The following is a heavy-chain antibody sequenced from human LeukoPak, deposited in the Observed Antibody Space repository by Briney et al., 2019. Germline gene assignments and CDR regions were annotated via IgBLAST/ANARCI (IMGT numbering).Heavy chain of an antibody. V-gene: IGHV3-30-3*01. CDR3: ARDRVPEWLLVLFWN. J-gene: IGHJ4*02. CDR1: GFTLSSYA. Sequence: GRSLRLSCAASGFTLSSYAMHWVRQAPGKGLEWVAVISYDGSNKYYADSVKGRFTISRDNSKNTLYLQMNSLRAEDTAVYYCARDRVPEWLLVLFWNWGQGTLVTVSS. D-gene: IGHD3-22*01. CDR2: ISYDGSNK.